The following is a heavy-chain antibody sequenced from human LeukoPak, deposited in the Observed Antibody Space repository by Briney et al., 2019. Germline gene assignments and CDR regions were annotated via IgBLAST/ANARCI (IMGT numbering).Heavy chain of an antibody. Sequence: GGSLRLSCAASGFTFSNYGLSWVRQAPGKGLEWVSGITGSGGSTYYADSVKGRFTISRDNSKNTLYLQMNSLRAEDTAVYYCAREIAAAGMVNWFDPWGQGTLVTVSS. V-gene: IGHV3-23*01. CDR1: GFTFSNYG. J-gene: IGHJ5*02. CDR2: ITGSGGST. CDR3: AREIAAAGMVNWFDP. D-gene: IGHD6-13*01.